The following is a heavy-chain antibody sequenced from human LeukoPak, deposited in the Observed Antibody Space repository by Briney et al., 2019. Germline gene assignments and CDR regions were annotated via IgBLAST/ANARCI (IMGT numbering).Heavy chain of an antibody. D-gene: IGHD5-24*01. J-gene: IGHJ4*02. Sequence: GGSLRLSCAASGFTFSSYAMSWVRQAPGKGLEWVSAISGSGGSTYYADSVKGRFTISRDNSKNTLYLEMNSLRAEDTAVYYCAKSVEMATISGFDYWGQGTLVTVSS. CDR2: ISGSGGST. CDR1: GFTFSSYA. V-gene: IGHV3-23*01. CDR3: AKSVEMATISGFDY.